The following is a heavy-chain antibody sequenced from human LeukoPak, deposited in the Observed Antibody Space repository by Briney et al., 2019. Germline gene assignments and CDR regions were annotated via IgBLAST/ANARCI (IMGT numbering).Heavy chain of an antibody. CDR2: ITGSSTWT. Sequence: GGSLRLSCEASGFTFGNIGMTWVRQAPGKGLQWVSGITGSSTWTYYAASVKGRFTVSRDNSQNTLHLQMNTLRADDTPVYYCAGGLVSSGTGYFDLWGRGTLVTVSS. CDR3: AGGLVSSGTGYFDL. V-gene: IGHV3-23*01. D-gene: IGHD3-10*01. CDR1: GFTFGNIG. J-gene: IGHJ2*01.